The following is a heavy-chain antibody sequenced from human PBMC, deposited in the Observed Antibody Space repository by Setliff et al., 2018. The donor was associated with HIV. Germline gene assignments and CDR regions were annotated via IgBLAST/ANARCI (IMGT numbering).Heavy chain of an antibody. CDR1: GGSFGGDY. Sequence: PSETLSLTCAVYGGSFGGDYCSWIRQPPGKGLEWIGEINPSGSTKYNPSLKSRVTISVDTSKNQFSLRLSSVTAADTAVYYCARVPRQLLKGAAAYFDYWGQGTLVTVSS. J-gene: IGHJ4*02. D-gene: IGHD5-18*01. V-gene: IGHV4-34*01. CDR2: INPSGST. CDR3: ARVPRQLLKGAAAYFDY.